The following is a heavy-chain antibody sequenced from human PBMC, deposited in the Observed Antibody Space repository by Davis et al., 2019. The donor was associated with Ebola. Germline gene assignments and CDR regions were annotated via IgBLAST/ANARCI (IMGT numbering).Heavy chain of an antibody. D-gene: IGHD4-17*01. CDR3: AKVHPPTTVTTGWFDP. Sequence: PGGSLRLSCAASGFIFSSYAMSWVRQAPGKGLEWVSSISALSITYHAGSVKGRFTISRDNSKNTLYLQMNSLRAEDTAVYYCAKVHPPTTVTTGWFDPWGQGTLVTVSS. V-gene: IGHV3-23*01. CDR2: ISALSIT. CDR1: GFIFSSYA. J-gene: IGHJ5*02.